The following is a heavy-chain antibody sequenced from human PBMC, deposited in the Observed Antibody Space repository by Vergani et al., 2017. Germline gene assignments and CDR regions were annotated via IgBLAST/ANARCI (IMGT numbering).Heavy chain of an antibody. CDR1: RGSISSGGYY. Sequence: QVQLQESGPGLVKPSQTLSLTCTVSRGSISSGGYYWSWIRQHPGKGLEWFGYIYYSGSTYYNPSLKSRVTISVDTSKNQFSLKLSSVTAADTAVYYCARYLYIAAAGIDYWGQGTLVTVSS. CDR3: ARYLYIAAAGIDY. J-gene: IGHJ4*02. D-gene: IGHD6-13*01. CDR2: IYYSGST. V-gene: IGHV4-31*03.